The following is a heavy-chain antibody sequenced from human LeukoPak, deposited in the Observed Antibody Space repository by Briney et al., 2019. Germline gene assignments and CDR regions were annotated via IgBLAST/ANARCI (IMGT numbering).Heavy chain of an antibody. J-gene: IGHJ4*02. V-gene: IGHV3-30-3*01. D-gene: IGHD1-14*01. CDR2: ISGDGNTE. CDR3: AREPPQACHFDF. Sequence: GGSLRLSCAASGFPFSNYPMHWVRQAPGRGLEWVALISGDGNTENYADSVRGRFTISRDNSTLYLQMSSLRTDDTAVYYCAREPPQACHFDFWGQGTLLTVSS. CDR1: GFPFSNYP.